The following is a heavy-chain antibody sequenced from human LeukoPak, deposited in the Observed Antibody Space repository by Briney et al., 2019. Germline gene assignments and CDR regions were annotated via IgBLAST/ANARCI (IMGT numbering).Heavy chain of an antibody. CDR1: GGSFSGYY. D-gene: IGHD6-19*01. Sequence: TSETLSLTCAVYGGSFSGYYWSWIRQPPGKGLEWIGEINHSGSTNYNPSLKSRVTISVDTSKNQFSLKLSSVTAADTVVYYCARFRGKYSSGWFDYCGQGNLVTVSS. V-gene: IGHV4-34*01. CDR2: INHSGST. CDR3: ARFRGKYSSGWFDY. J-gene: IGHJ4*02.